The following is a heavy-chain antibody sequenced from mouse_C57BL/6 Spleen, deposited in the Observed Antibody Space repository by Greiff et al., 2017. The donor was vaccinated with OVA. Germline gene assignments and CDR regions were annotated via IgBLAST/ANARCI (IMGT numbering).Heavy chain of an antibody. J-gene: IGHJ1*03. CDR2: INPNNGGT. V-gene: IGHV1-22*01. CDR3: ARQDYGWYFDV. Sequence: VHVKQSGPELVKPGASVKMSCKASGYTFTDYNMHWVKQSHGKSLEWIGYINPNNGGTSYNQKFKGKATLTVNKSSSTAYMELRSLTSEDSAVYYCARQDYGWYFDVWGTGTTVTVSS. D-gene: IGHD2-4*01. CDR1: GYTFTDYN.